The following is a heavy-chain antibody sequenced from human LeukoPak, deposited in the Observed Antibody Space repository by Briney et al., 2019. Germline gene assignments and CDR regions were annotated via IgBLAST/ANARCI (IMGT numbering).Heavy chain of an antibody. D-gene: IGHD5-18*01. CDR1: GFSVGDHA. J-gene: IGHJ6*02. Sequence: GGSLRLSCTASGFSVGDHAMTWVRQAPGKGLEWIGFIRSNYYGGTLEYATSVKDRFFISRDASRNIVYLQMNGLKTEDTAIYYCARGPIQLWIHNGMDVWGQGTTVTVSS. V-gene: IGHV3-49*04. CDR3: ARGPIQLWIHNGMDV. CDR2: IRSNYYGGTL.